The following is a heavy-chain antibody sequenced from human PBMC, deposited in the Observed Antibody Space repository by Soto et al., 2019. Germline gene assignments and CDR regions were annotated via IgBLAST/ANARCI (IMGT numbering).Heavy chain of an antibody. V-gene: IGHV4-59*01. CDR3: ARDRYYGGFDY. D-gene: IGHD3-16*01. Sequence: TSETLSLTCTVSGGSISSYYWSWIRQPPGKGLEWIGYIYYSGSTNYNPSLKSRVTISVDTSKNQFSLKLSSVTAADTAVYYCARDRYYGGFDYWGQGTLVTVSS. CDR2: IYYSGST. CDR1: GGSISSYY. J-gene: IGHJ4*02.